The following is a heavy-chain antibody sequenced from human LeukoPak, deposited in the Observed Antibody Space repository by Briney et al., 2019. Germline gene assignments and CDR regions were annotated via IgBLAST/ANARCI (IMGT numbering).Heavy chain of an antibody. CDR3: ARGGYFDY. CDR1: GFTFNIFE. J-gene: IGHJ4*02. V-gene: IGHV3-48*03. Sequence: GGSLRLSCAASGFTFNIFEMNWVRQAPGKGLEWVSYTSSSGSTIYYADSMKGRFTISRDNAKNSLYLQMNSLRAEDTAVYYCARGGYFDYWGQGTLVTVSS. CDR2: TSSSGSTI.